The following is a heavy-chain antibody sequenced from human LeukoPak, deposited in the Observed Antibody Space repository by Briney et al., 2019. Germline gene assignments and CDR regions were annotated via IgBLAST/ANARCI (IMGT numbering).Heavy chain of an antibody. CDR1: GFNFINLA. V-gene: IGHV3-23*01. J-gene: IGHJ5*02. Sequence: GGSLRHSRAACGFNFINLALAWVRQAPGRGLEWVSTISGTGGFTTSTYYADSVKGRFTISRDNSDNKLYLQMDGLRADDTAVYYCVKDRRYAANSALSWFDPWGQGTLVTVSS. CDR2: ISGTGGFTTST. CDR3: VKDRRYAANSALSWFDP. D-gene: IGHD4-23*01.